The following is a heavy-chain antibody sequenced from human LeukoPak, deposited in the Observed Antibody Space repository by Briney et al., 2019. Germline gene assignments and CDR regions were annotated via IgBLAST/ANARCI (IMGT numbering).Heavy chain of an antibody. V-gene: IGHV3-23*01. CDR2: ISGSGGGT. CDR1: GFTFTSYA. Sequence: PGGSLRLSCAASGFTFTSYAMSWVRQAPGKGLEWVSGISGSGGGTYYADSVEGRFTISRDISKNTLYLQLNSLRAEDTAVYFCARDLRTLDAFDAWGQGTMVIVSS. CDR3: ARDLRTLDAFDA. J-gene: IGHJ3*01.